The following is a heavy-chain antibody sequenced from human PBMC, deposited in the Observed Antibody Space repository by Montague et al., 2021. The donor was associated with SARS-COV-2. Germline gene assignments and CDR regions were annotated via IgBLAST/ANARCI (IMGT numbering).Heavy chain of an antibody. D-gene: IGHD1-7*01. Sequence: CAISGDSVASSSGAWNWIRQSPSRGLEWLGRTYYRSRWYDDYAASVKGRITMNPDTAKNHFSLQLNSVTPEDTAVYYCARGNWEKVTGTTSDYLYYFDRWGKGTLVTVSS. CDR2: TYYRSRWYD. V-gene: IGHV6-1*01. CDR3: ARGNWEKVTGTTSDYLYYFDR. J-gene: IGHJ4*02. CDR1: GDSVASSSGA.